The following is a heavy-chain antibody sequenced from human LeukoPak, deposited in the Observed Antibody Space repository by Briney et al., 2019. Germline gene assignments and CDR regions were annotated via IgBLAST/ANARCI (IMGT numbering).Heavy chain of an antibody. D-gene: IGHD2-2*01. CDR3: ARGDGEEVPETRLLGF. J-gene: IGHJ4*02. V-gene: IGHV3-30*04. CDR1: GFTFSIYA. CDR2: ISYGGSEK. Sequence: GGSLRRSCAASGFTFSIYAIHWVRQATGKGLEWVAVISYGGSEKYYADSVKGRFTISRDNSKRTVYLQMNSLRPEDTAVYYCARGDGEEVPETRLLGFWGQGTLVTVSS.